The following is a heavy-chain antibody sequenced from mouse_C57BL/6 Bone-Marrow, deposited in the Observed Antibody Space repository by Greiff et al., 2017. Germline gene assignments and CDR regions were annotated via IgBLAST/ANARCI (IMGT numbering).Heavy chain of an antibody. CDR1: GYTFTSYW. J-gene: IGHJ1*03. D-gene: IGHD1-1*01. Sequence: EVQLQQSGPVLARPGASVKMSCKTSGYTFTSYWMHWVKQRPGQGLEWIGAIYPGNSDTSYNQKFKGKAKLTAVTSASTAYMELSSLTNEDSAVYYCTRWGVVAMRTYWYFDVWGTGTTVTVSS. CDR3: TRWGVVAMRTYWYFDV. V-gene: IGHV1-5*01. CDR2: IYPGNSDT.